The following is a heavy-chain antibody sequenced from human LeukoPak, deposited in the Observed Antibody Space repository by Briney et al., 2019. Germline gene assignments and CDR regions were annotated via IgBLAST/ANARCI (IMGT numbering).Heavy chain of an antibody. CDR1: GFTFSSYG. CDR2: ISYDGSNK. CDR3: AKDLYYYDSSGYP. V-gene: IGHV3-30*18. Sequence: PRGSLRLSCAASGFTFSSYGMHWVRQAPGKGLEWVAVISYDGSNKYYADSVKGRFTISRDNSKNTLYLQMNSLRAEDTAVYYCAKDLYYYDSSGYPWGQGTLVTVSS. J-gene: IGHJ4*02. D-gene: IGHD3-22*01.